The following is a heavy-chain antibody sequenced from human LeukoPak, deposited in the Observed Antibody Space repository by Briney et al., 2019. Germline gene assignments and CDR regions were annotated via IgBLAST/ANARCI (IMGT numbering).Heavy chain of an antibody. CDR1: GSSISSYY. CDR3: ARVPAYYDIWTGLSYYGREV. Sequence: PSETLSLTCTVSGSSISSYYWSWIRQPPGKGLEWIGYIYYSGSTNYNPSLKSRVTISVDTSKNQFSLKLSSVTAADTAVYYCARVPAYYDIWTGLSYYGREVWGQGTTVTVSS. CDR2: IYYSGST. J-gene: IGHJ6*02. D-gene: IGHD3-9*01. V-gene: IGHV4-59*01.